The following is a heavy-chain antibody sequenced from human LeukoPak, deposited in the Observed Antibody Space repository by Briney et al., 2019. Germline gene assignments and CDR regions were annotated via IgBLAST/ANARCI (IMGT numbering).Heavy chain of an antibody. V-gene: IGHV3-23*01. CDR2: ISGSGGRR. CDR3: AKQWELYYFDY. D-gene: IGHD1-26*01. CDR1: GCTFSSDG. J-gene: IGHJ4*02. Sequence: GGSLRLSCAASGCTFSSDGMNWVRQAPGKGLEWVSAISGSGGRRYYADSVKGRFTISRDNSRNTLYLQMNSLRAEDTAVYYCAKQWELYYFDYWGQGTLVTVSS.